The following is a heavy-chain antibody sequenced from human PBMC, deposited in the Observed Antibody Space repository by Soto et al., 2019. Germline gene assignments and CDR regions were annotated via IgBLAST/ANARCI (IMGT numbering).Heavy chain of an antibody. CDR2: ISYDGSNK. D-gene: IGHD3-22*01. V-gene: IGHV3-30-3*01. J-gene: IGHJ4*02. CDR3: ARDPDSYDSSGYYLDY. CDR1: GFTFSSYA. Sequence: QVQLVESGGGVVQPGRSLRLSCAASGFTFSSYAMHWVRQAPGKGLEWVAVISYDGSNKYYADSVKGRFTISRDNSKNTLYLQMNSLRAEDKAVYYCARDPDSYDSSGYYLDYWGQGTLVTVSS.